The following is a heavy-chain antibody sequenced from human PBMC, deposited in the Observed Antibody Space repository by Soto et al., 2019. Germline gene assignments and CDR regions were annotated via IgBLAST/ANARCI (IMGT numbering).Heavy chain of an antibody. V-gene: IGHV3-21*04. D-gene: IGHD5-18*01. J-gene: IGHJ4*02. CDR1: GVSFNTYS. Sequence: SLRLSCAASGVSFNTYSMSWVRQAPGKGLEWVSSISSSSTYIYYADSVKGRFTISRDNAKNSLYLQMNSLRAEDTAVYYCARYGYSYGYFDYWGQGTLVTVSS. CDR3: ARYGYSYGYFDY. CDR2: ISSSSTYI.